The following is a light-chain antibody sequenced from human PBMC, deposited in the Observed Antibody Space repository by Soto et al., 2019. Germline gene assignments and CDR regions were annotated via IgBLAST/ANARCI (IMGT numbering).Light chain of an antibody. CDR2: DAS. J-gene: IGKJ4*01. V-gene: IGKV3D-15*01. CDR1: QSVDND. Sequence: EIVMTQSPATLSVSPGDRATLSCRASQSVDNDLAWYQQKPDQPPRLLIYDASTRATGIPARFSGSQSGTEFTLTISSLLSEDFAVYFCQQYNNWPLTFGGGTKVETK. CDR3: QQYNNWPLT.